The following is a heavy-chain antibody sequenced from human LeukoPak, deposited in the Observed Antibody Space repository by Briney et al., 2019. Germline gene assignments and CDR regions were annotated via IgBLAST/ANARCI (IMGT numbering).Heavy chain of an antibody. CDR2: ITPYNGYT. Sequence: ASVKVSCKASGYTFTNHGIHWVRQAPGQEFEWMGWITPYNGYTNYALKFQDRVTMTTDTSTSTVYMELSSLRSEDTAVYYCARDRGTYYDFWSGQMDVWGKGTTVTVSS. D-gene: IGHD3-3*01. J-gene: IGHJ6*04. CDR1: GYTFTNHG. CDR3: ARDRGTYYDFWSGQMDV. V-gene: IGHV1-18*01.